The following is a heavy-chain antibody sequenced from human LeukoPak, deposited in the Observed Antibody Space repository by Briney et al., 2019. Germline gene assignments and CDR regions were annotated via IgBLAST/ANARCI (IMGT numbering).Heavy chain of an antibody. CDR1: GFTFDDYA. D-gene: IGHD6-13*01. J-gene: IGHJ4*02. CDR3: AKDIEAAAGTYFDY. CDR2: ISWDGSNT. V-gene: IGHV3-43D*04. Sequence: GGSLRLSCAASGFTFDDYAMHWVRQAPGKGLEWLSLISWDGSNTYYADSVKGRFTISRDNSKNSLYLQVNSLRPEDTALYYCAKDIEAAAGTYFDYWGQGTLVTVSS.